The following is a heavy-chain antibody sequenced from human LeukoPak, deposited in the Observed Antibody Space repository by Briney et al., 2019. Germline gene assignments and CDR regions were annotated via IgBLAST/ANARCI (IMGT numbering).Heavy chain of an antibody. D-gene: IGHD6-19*01. J-gene: IGHJ4*02. CDR2: IGGGGPTT. V-gene: IGHV3-23*01. CDR3: ARGFLGGTDQYFDS. CDR1: GFTFGTYA. Sequence: GGSLRLSFAASGFTFGTYAMNWVRQAPAKGLEWVSTIGGGGPTTDYADSVKDRFTISRDNSKNTLYLQMNSLRAEDTAVYFCARGFLGGTDQYFDSWGQGTLVTVSS.